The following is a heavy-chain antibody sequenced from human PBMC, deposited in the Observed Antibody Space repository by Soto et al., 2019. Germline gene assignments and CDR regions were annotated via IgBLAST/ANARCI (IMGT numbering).Heavy chain of an antibody. J-gene: IGHJ4*02. Sequence: SVKVSCKASGGTLSSYSISWVRQAPGQGLEWMGGIIPIFGTANYAQKFQGRVTITADESTSTAYMELSSLRSEDTAVYYCAIEYSSSPPYYPIGYWGQGTLVTVSS. V-gene: IGHV1-69*13. CDR3: AIEYSSSPPYYPIGY. D-gene: IGHD6-6*01. CDR1: GGTLSSYS. CDR2: IIPIFGTA.